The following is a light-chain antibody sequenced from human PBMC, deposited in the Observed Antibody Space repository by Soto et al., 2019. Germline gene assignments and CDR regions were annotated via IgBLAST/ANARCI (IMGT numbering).Light chain of an antibody. J-gene: IGKJ5*01. CDR2: DAS. V-gene: IGKV3-11*01. CDR1: QSVSSH. Sequence: EIVLTQSPATLSLSPGERASVSYSASQSVSSHLAWYQQERGQAPRLLIYDASSRASGIPARFSGSGSGTDFTLTISSLEPEDFAVYYCQQGGNWPLTFGQGTRL. CDR3: QQGGNWPLT.